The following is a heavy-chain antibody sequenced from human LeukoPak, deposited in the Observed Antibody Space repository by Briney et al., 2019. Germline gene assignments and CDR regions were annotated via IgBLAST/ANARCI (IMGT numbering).Heavy chain of an antibody. V-gene: IGHV3-23*01. J-gene: IGHJ4*02. CDR1: GFTFSSYA. D-gene: IGHD3-3*01. Sequence: PGGSLRLSCAASGFTFSSYAMSWVRQAPGKGLEWVSAISGSGGSTCYADSVKGRFTISRDNSKNTLYLQMNSLRAEDTAVYYCARLGRFLEWFFDYWGQGTLVTVSS. CDR3: ARLGRFLEWFFDY. CDR2: ISGSGGST.